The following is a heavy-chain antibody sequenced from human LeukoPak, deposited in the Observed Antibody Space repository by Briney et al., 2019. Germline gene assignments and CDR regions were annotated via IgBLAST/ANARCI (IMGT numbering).Heavy chain of an antibody. D-gene: IGHD1-7*01. CDR1: GYTFTGYY. Sequence: ASVKVSCKASGYTFTGYYMHWVRQATGQGLEWMGRINPNSGGTNYAQKFQGRVTMTRDTSISTAYMELSRLRSDDTAVYYCARELELWSYDYWGQGTLVTVSS. V-gene: IGHV1-2*06. CDR2: INPNSGGT. J-gene: IGHJ4*02. CDR3: ARELELWSYDY.